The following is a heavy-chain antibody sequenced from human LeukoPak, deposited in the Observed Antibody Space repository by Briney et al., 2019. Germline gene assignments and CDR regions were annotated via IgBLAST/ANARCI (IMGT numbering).Heavy chain of an antibody. CDR2: INTNTGNP. CDR3: ARYAPHCGGDCYRVSWAAFDI. J-gene: IGHJ3*02. Sequence: VASVKVSYKASGYTFTSYAMNWVRQAPGQGLEWMGWINTNTGNPTYAQGFTGRFVISLDTSVSTAYLQISSLKAEDTAVYYCARYAPHCGGDCYRVSWAAFDIWGQGTMVTVSS. D-gene: IGHD2-21*02. V-gene: IGHV7-4-1*02. CDR1: GYTFTSYA.